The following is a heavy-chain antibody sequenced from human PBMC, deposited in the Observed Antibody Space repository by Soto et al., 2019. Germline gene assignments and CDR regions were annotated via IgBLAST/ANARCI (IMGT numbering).Heavy chain of an antibody. J-gene: IGHJ6*02. CDR3: ARGLRGLMAAAGTDLYYYGMDV. CDR1: GGTFSSLA. V-gene: IGHV1-69*13. Sequence: SVKVSCKASGGTFSSLAISWVRQAPGQGLQWMGGIIPIFGSAAYTQNFQGRVTITADESTTTAYMELSSLRSEDTAVYYCARGLRGLMAAAGTDLYYYGMDVWGQGTTVTVSS. CDR2: IIPIFGSA. D-gene: IGHD6-13*01.